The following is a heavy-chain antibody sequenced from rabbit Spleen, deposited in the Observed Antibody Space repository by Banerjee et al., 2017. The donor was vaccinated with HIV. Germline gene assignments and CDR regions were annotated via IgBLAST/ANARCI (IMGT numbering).Heavy chain of an antibody. J-gene: IGHJ6*01. Sequence: QSLEESGGGLVKPGASLTLTCKASGFSFSFNNYMCWVRQAPGKGLEWIGCVDVGKSGFTYFASWAKGRFTISKTSSTTVTLQMTSLTAADTATYFCARDAASSFSSYGMDLWGPGTLVTVS. D-gene: IGHD8-1*01. CDR2: VDVGKSGFT. V-gene: IGHV1S40*01. CDR1: GFSFSFNNY. CDR3: ARDAASSFSSYGMDL.